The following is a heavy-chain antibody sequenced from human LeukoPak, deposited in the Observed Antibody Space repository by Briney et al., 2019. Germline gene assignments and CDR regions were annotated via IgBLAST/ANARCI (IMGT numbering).Heavy chain of an antibody. V-gene: IGHV3-20*04. D-gene: IGHD5-24*01. CDR2: INWNGGNT. J-gene: IGHJ4*02. CDR1: GFTFGDYG. CDR3: ARDRGWLQYIDY. Sequence: GGSLRPSCAASGFTFGDYGMSWVRQAPGKGLEWVSSINWNGGNTAYADSVKGRFTISRDTAKDSLYLQLNSLRAEDTALYYCARDRGWLQYIDYWGQGTLVTVSS.